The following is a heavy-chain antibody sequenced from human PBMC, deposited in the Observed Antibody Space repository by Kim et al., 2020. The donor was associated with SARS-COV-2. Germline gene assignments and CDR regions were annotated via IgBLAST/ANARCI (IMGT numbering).Heavy chain of an antibody. CDR2: IYSGGST. CDR1: GFTVSSNY. CDR3: ARDELRHYDFWSGYSPEAHYYYYGMDV. J-gene: IGHJ6*02. D-gene: IGHD3-3*01. V-gene: IGHV3-66*01. Sequence: GGSLRLSCAASGFTVSSNYMSWVRQAPGKGLEWVSVIYSGGSTYYADSVKGRFTISRDNSKNTLYLQMNSLRAEDTAVYYCARDELRHYDFWSGYSPEAHYYYYGMDVWGQGTTVTVSS.